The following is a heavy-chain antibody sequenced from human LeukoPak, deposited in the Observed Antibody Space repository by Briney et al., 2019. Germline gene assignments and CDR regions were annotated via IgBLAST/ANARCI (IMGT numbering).Heavy chain of an antibody. J-gene: IGHJ3*02. CDR1: GFTFSGSA. D-gene: IGHD5-18*01. Sequence: GGSLRLSCAASGFTFSGSAMHWVRQASGKGLEWVGRIRSKANSYATAYAASVKGRFTISRDDSKNTAYLQMNSLRAEDTAVYYCARSFGYGVDAFDIWGQGTMVTVSS. CDR2: IRSKANSYAT. CDR3: ARSFGYGVDAFDI. V-gene: IGHV3-73*01.